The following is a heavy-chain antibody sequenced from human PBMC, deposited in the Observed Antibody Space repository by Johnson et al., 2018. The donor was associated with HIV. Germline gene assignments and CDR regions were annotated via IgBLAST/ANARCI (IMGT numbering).Heavy chain of an antibody. Sequence: VQLVESGGGLVQPGGSLRLSCATSGFTVSNNYMSWVRQAPGKGLEWVSRINSDGSGTTYADSVKGRFTISRDNAKNTLYLQINSLRAEEPAVYFCVREGPSERAGFDCWGQGTSVTVSS. CDR2: INSDGSGT. CDR3: VREGPSERAGFDC. V-gene: IGHV3-74*03. CDR1: GFTVSNNY. J-gene: IGHJ3*01.